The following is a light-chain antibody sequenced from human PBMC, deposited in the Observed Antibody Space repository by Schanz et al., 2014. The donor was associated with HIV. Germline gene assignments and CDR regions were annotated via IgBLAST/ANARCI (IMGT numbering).Light chain of an antibody. V-gene: IGLV1-51*02. CDR1: SSNIGTYN. CDR3: GTWDSSLSAGV. Sequence: QSVLTQPPSTSGTPGQRVAISCSGSSSNIGTYNVNWYQQLPGTAPRLLIYTQDQRPSGIPDRFSGSKSGTSATLGITGLQTGDEADYYCGTWDSSLSAGVFGGGTKLTVL. CDR2: TQD. J-gene: IGLJ2*01.